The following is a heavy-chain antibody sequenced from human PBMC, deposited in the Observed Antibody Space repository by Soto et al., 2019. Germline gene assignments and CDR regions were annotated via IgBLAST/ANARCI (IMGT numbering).Heavy chain of an antibody. V-gene: IGHV2-5*02. Sequence: QITLKESGPTLVKPTQTLTLTCTFSGFSLSTTAVGVGWMRQPPGKALEWLALIYWDDDKTYSPSLKSRLSIPRGTPKNQVVLTMTNMDPVDTPTNSCAHSFGEVRGRYSPYFGLEVWGQGTRVTVSS. CDR3: AHSFGEVRGRYSPYFGLEV. D-gene: IGHD3-10*01. J-gene: IGHJ6*02. CDR1: GFSLSTTAVG. CDR2: IYWDDDK.